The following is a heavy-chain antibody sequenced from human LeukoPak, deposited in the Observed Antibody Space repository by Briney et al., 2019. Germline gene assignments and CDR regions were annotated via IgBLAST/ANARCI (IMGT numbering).Heavy chain of an antibody. V-gene: IGHV3-23*01. J-gene: IGHJ4*02. CDR1: GFTFSTAS. CDR2: FDTGFGT. CDR3: ARSSGWWSLDY. D-gene: IGHD6-19*01. Sequence: PGGSLRLSCAASGFTFSTASLHWVRQAPGRGLEWVYAFDTGFGTYYPDSLKGRFTISRDNSKNTLFLQMNSLRAEDTAVYYCARSSGWWSLDYWGQGTLVTVSS.